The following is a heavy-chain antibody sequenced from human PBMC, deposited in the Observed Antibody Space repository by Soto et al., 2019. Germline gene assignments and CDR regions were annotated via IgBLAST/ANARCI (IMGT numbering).Heavy chain of an antibody. CDR2: IYYSGST. V-gene: IGHV4-59*08. Sequence: PSETLSLTCSVSGGSISSYYWSWIRQPPGKGLEWIGYIYYSGSTNYNPSLKSRVTISVDTSKNQFSLKLSSVTAADTVVYYCARQESPRYCSGGSCSGSTFDNLCLEAVVPVSS. CDR1: GGSISSYY. D-gene: IGHD2-15*01. J-gene: IGHJ4*02. CDR3: ARQESPRYCSGGSCSGSTFDN.